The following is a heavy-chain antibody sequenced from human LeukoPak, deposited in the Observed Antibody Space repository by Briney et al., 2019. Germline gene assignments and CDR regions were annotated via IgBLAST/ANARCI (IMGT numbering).Heavy chain of an antibody. CDR3: ARAGYSYGPFDY. V-gene: IGHV3-30*19. CDR2: ISYDGSNK. J-gene: IGHJ4*02. CDR1: GFTFSSYG. D-gene: IGHD5-18*01. Sequence: GGSLRLSCAASGFTFSSYGMHWVRQAPGKGLEWVAVISYDGSNKYYADSVKGRFTISRDNSKNTLYLQMNSLRAEDTAVYYCARAGYSYGPFDYWGQGTLVTASS.